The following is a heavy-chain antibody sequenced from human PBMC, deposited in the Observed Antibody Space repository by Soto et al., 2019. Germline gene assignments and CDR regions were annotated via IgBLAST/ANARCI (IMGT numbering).Heavy chain of an antibody. Sequence: EVQLVESGGGLVQIGGSLRLSCAASGFTFSSYAMTWVRQASGKGLEWVSQISGSGTSTDYAASVKGRFTTSRDNSKNTVYLQMTSLRGEDTAVYYCANASRGQARFRPIPFDSWGQGTLVTVS. CDR2: ISGSGTST. V-gene: IGHV3-23*04. D-gene: IGHD3-3*01. CDR3: ANASRGQARFRPIPFDS. J-gene: IGHJ4*02. CDR1: GFTFSSYA.